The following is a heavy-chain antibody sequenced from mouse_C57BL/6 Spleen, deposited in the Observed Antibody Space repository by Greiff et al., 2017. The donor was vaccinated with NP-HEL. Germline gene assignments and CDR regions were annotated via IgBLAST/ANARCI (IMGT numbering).Heavy chain of an antibody. Sequence: QVQLQQSDAELVKPGTSVKISCKVSGYTFTDHTIHWMKQRPEQGLEWIGYIYPRDGSTKYNEKFKGKPTLTADKSSSTAYMQLNSLTSEDSAVYFCARRRGIDYGFDYWGQGTTLTVSS. D-gene: IGHD1-1*01. CDR2: IYPRDGST. CDR3: ARRRGIDYGFDY. V-gene: IGHV1-78*01. J-gene: IGHJ2*01. CDR1: GYTFTDHT.